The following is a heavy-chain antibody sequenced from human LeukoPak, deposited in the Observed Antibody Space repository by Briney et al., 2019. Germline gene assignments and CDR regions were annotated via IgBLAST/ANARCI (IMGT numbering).Heavy chain of an antibody. CDR2: ISGSGGST. J-gene: IGHJ6*02. Sequence: GGSLRLSCAASGFTFSSYAMSWVRQAPGKGLEGVSAISGSGGSTYYADSVKGRFTISRDNSKNTLSLEMNGLRGEDTAVYYCTRDRWFGELFYAMDVWGQGTTVTVSS. CDR3: TRDRWFGELFYAMDV. CDR1: GFTFSSYA. D-gene: IGHD3-10*01. V-gene: IGHV3-23*01.